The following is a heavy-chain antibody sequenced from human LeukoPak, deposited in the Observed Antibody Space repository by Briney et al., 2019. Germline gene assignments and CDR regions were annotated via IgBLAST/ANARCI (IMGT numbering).Heavy chain of an antibody. D-gene: IGHD2-21*01. Sequence: SETLSLTCTVSGDTINSYYWSWIRQPPGKGLEWIGHIYYSGSTNYNPSLKSRVTISIGTSKNQFSLKLSSVTAADTAVYYCARTAYARFFDLWGRGTLVTVSS. CDR3: ARTAYARFFDL. J-gene: IGHJ2*01. CDR2: IYYSGST. CDR1: GDTINSYY. V-gene: IGHV4-59*01.